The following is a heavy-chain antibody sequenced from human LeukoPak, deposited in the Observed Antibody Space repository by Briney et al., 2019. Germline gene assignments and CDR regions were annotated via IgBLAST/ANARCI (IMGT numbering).Heavy chain of an antibody. CDR3: AKDLGYYSSYYYGMDV. J-gene: IGHJ6*02. D-gene: IGHD4-11*01. V-gene: IGHV3-30-3*01. CDR2: ISYDGSNK. CDR1: GFTFSSYA. Sequence: GGSLRLSCAASGFTFSSYAMHWVRQAPGKGLEWVAVISYDGSNKYYADSVKGRFTISRDNSKNTLYLQMNSLRAEDSAVYYCAKDLGYYSSYYYGMDVWGQGTTVTVSS.